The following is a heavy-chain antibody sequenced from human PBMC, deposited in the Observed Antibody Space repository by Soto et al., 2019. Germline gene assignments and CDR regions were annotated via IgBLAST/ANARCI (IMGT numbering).Heavy chain of an antibody. CDR3: ARGSGASLRGGYYYYGMDV. CDR2: IYYSGST. J-gene: IGHJ6*02. Sequence: SETLSLTCTVSGGSISSYYWSWIRQPPGKGLEWIGYIYYSGSTNYNPSLKSRVTISVDTSKNQFSLKLSSVTAADTAVYHCARGSGASLRGGYYYYGMDVWGQGTTVTVSS. D-gene: IGHD3-10*01. V-gene: IGHV4-59*01. CDR1: GGSISSYY.